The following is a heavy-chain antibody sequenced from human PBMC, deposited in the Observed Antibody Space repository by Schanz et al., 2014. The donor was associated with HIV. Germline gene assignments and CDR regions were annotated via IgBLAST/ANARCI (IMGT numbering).Heavy chain of an antibody. CDR1: GFTFSDHY. D-gene: IGHD3-10*01. V-gene: IGHV3-72*01. CDR3: ARWRSGAPSN. Sequence: EVHLVESGGALVQPGGSLRLSCAASGFTFSDHYMDGVGQAQGKGPEWVAPTKNKTNGYNTEYTASVKGRFTISRDDSRNSLYLQMNSLKTEDTAVYFCARWRSGAPSNWGQGTLVTVSS. CDR2: TKNKTNGYNT. J-gene: IGHJ4*02.